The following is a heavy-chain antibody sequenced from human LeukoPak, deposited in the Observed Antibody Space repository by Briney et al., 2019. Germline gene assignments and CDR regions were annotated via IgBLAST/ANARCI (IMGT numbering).Heavy chain of an antibody. J-gene: IGHJ4*02. CDR3: ARGKAYYYDSSGYSYYFDY. CDR2: IYYSGST. CDR1: GGSISSYY. Sequence: PSETLSLTCTVSGGSISSYYWSWIRQPSGKGPEWIGYIYYSGSTNYNPSLKSRVTISVDTSRNQFSLKLSSVTAADTAVYYCARGKAYYYDSSGYSYYFDYWGQGTLVTVSS. D-gene: IGHD3-22*01. V-gene: IGHV4-59*01.